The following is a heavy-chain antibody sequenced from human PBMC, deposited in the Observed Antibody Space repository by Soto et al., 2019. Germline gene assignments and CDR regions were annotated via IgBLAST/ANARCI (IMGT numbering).Heavy chain of an antibody. Sequence: SETLSLTCAVSGGSISSGGYSWSWIRQPPGKGLEWIGYIYHSGSTYYNPSLKSRVTISVDRSKNQFSLKLSSVTAADTAVYYCARVKTGRNFWAGYYLGGWFDPWGQGTLVTVSS. CDR2: IYHSGST. J-gene: IGHJ5*02. CDR1: GGSISSGGYS. V-gene: IGHV4-30-2*01. D-gene: IGHD3-3*01. CDR3: ARVKTGRNFWAGYYLGGWFDP.